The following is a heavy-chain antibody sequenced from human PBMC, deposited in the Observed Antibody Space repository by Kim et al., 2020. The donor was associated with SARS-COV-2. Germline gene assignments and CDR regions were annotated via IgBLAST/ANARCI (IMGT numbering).Heavy chain of an antibody. J-gene: IGHJ4*02. V-gene: IGHV3-33*01. CDR3: ASDLGPQYYFDY. Sequence: YYACSVKGRFAISRDNSQYTLFLQMNGLRAEDTAVCYCASDLGPQYYFDYWVQGTLVTVSA.